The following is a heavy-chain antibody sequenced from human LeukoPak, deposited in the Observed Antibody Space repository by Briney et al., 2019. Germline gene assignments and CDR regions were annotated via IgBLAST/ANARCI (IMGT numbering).Heavy chain of an antibody. CDR3: ARDLRSRGYSYGTRTY. CDR2: INPSGGST. D-gene: IGHD5-18*01. CDR1: GYTFTSYY. J-gene: IGHJ4*02. V-gene: IGHV1-46*01. Sequence: ASVKVSCKASGYTFTSYYMHWVRQAPGQGLEWMGIINPSGGSTGYAQKFQGRVTMTRDTSTSTVYMELSSLRSEDTAVYYCARDLRSRGYSYGTRTYWGQGTLVTVSS.